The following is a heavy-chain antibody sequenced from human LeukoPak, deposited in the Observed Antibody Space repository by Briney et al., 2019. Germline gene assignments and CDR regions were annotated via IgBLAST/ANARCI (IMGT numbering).Heavy chain of an antibody. CDR2: ITGGGGST. CDR3: ARDWDYDILTGFPYYGMDV. D-gene: IGHD3-9*01. Sequence: PGGSLRLSCAASGFTFASYAMTWVRQAPGKGLEWVSTITGGGGSTYYADSVKGRFTISRDNAKNSLYLQMNSLRAEDTAVYYCARDWDYDILTGFPYYGMDVWGQGTTVTVSS. J-gene: IGHJ6*02. V-gene: IGHV3-23*01. CDR1: GFTFASYA.